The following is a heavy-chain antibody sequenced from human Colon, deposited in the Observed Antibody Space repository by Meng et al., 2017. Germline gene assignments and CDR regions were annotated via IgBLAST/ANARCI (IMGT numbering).Heavy chain of an antibody. V-gene: IGHV1-2*05. Sequence: QVHLVQSGAEVKTPGSSVKISCVASGYTFTTFFLNWVRQTPDQGFEWLGRINPNSGVTTFAQKFPGRVTMTSDTSISTAYMELASLRSDDTCVYYCARMGAGAAFDFWGQGTLVTVSS. J-gene: IGHJ4*02. CDR1: GYTFTTFF. D-gene: IGHD1-26*01. CDR2: INPNSGVT. CDR3: ARMGAGAAFDF.